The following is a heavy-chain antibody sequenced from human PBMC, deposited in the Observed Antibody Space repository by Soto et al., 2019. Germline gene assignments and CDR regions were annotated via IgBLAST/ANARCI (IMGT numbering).Heavy chain of an antibody. Sequence: LRLSCAASGFTFSSYAMHWVRQAPGKGLEWVAVISYDGSNKYYADSVKGRFTISRDNSKNTLYLQMNSLRAEDTAVYYCARDRGCSSTSCYSNYYYYYGMDVWGQGTTVTVSS. CDR1: GFTFSSYA. CDR2: ISYDGSNK. CDR3: ARDRGCSSTSCYSNYYYYYGMDV. J-gene: IGHJ6*02. D-gene: IGHD2-2*01. V-gene: IGHV3-30-3*01.